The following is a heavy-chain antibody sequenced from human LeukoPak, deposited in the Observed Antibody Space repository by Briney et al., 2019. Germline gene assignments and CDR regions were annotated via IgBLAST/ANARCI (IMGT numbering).Heavy chain of an antibody. V-gene: IGHV3-23*01. D-gene: IGHD1-20*01. CDR1: GFIFSSYS. J-gene: IGHJ4*02. CDR2: ISGSGGST. Sequence: GGSLRLSCAASGFIFSSYSMNWVRQAPGKGLEWVSAISGSGGSTYYADSVKGRFTISRDNSKNTLYLQMNSLRAEDTAVYYCAKWAITGTTAYFDYWGQGTLVTVSS. CDR3: AKWAITGTTAYFDY.